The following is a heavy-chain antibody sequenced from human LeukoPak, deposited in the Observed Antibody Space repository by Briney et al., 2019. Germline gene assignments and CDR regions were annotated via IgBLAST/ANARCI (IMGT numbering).Heavy chain of an antibody. CDR3: ARGDYDFWSGYVSNFDY. V-gene: IGHV4-34*01. CDR1: GGSFSGYY. J-gene: IGHJ4*02. CDR2: INHSGST. Sequence: SETLSLTCAVYGGSFSGYYWSWIRQPPGKGLEWIGEINHSGSTNYNPSLKSRVTISVDTSKNQFSLKLSSVTAADTAVYYCARGDYDFWSGYVSNFDYWGQGTLVTVSS. D-gene: IGHD3-3*01.